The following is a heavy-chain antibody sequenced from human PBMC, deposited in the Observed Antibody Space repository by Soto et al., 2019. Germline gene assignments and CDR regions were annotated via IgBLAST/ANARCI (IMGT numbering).Heavy chain of an antibody. CDR1: GGSISSSSYY. CDR2: IYYSGST. D-gene: IGHD5-12*01. J-gene: IGHJ6*02. CDR3: ARQPNSGYDSFPYYYYGMDV. V-gene: IGHV4-39*01. Sequence: PSETLSLTCTVSGGSISSSSYYWGWIRQPPGKGLEWIGSIYYSGSTYYNPSLKSRVTISVDTSKNQFPLKLSSVTAADTAVYYCARQPNSGYDSFPYYYYGMDVWGQGTTVTVSS.